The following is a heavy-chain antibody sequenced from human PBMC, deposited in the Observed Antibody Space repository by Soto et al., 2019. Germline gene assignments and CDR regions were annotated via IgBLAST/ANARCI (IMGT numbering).Heavy chain of an antibody. D-gene: IGHD6-6*01. CDR2: TGLNGRTT. CDR3: ATVHSTSRSFDY. Sequence: XGSLRLSCAASGFPFSMSAMTWVRQAPGKGLEWVSTTGLNGRTTYYADSVKGRFTVSRDNTKNTLDLQMASLRAEDTAVYYCATVHSTSRSFDYWGQGTLVTVSS. J-gene: IGHJ4*02. V-gene: IGHV3-23*01. CDR1: GFPFSMSA.